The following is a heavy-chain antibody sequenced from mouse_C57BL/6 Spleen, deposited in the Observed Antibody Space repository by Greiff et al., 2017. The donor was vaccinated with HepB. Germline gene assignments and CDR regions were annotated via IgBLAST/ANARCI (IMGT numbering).Heavy chain of an antibody. V-gene: IGHV5-6*01. CDR1: GFTFSSYG. Sequence: EVKLVESGGDLVKPGGSLKLSCAASGFTFSSYGMSWVRQTPDKRLEWVATISSGGSYTYYPDSVKGRFTISRDNAKNTLYLQMSSLKSEDTSMYYYARHGDDYDDVFAYWGQGTLVTVSA. J-gene: IGHJ3*01. CDR2: ISSGGSYT. D-gene: IGHD2-4*01. CDR3: ARHGDDYDDVFAY.